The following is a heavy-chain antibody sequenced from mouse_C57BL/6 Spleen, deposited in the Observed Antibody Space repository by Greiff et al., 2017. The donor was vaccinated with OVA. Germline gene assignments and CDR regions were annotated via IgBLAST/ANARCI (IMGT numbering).Heavy chain of an antibody. J-gene: IGHJ4*01. CDR2: INPNYGTT. CDR3: ARSITTVVATYPYYAMDY. V-gene: IGHV1-39*01. Sequence: EVQLKQSGPELVKPGASVKISCKASGYSFTDYNMNWVKQSNGKSLEWIGVINPNYGTTSYNQKFKGKATLTVDQSSSTAYMQLNSLTSEDSAVYYCARSITTVVATYPYYAMDYWGQGTSVTVSS. CDR1: GYSFTDYN. D-gene: IGHD1-1*01.